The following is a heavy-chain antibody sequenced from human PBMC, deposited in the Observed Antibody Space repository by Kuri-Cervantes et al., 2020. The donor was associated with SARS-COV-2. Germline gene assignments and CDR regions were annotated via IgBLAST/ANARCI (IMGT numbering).Heavy chain of an antibody. CDR3: ARAPRMGATGDAFGI. J-gene: IGHJ3*02. CDR1: GFTFSSYS. Sequence: GGSLRLSCAASGFTFSSYSMNWVRQAPGKGLGWVSSISSSSSYIYYADSVKGRFTISRDNAKNSLYLQMNSLRAEDTAVYYCARAPRMGATGDAFGIWGQGTMVTVSS. CDR2: ISSSSSYI. D-gene: IGHD1-26*01. V-gene: IGHV3-21*01.